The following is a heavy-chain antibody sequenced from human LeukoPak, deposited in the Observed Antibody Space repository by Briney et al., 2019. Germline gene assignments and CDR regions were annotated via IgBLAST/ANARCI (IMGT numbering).Heavy chain of an antibody. CDR3: ARVVQSTDSSGFYLPEYFQH. CDR2: IYYTGST. V-gene: IGHV4-59*08. D-gene: IGHD3-22*01. Sequence: SETLSLTCTISGGSISSYYWSWIRQPPGKGLEWIGYIYYTGSTNHNPSLKSRVTISVDTSKNQFSLKLRSVTAADTAVYYCARVVQSTDSSGFYLPEYFQHWGQGTLVTVSS. CDR1: GGSISSYY. J-gene: IGHJ1*01.